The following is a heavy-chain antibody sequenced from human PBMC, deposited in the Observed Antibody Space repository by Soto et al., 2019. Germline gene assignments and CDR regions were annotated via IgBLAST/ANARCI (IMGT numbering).Heavy chain of an antibody. J-gene: IGHJ4*02. CDR3: ARGGGIVLVPGAIFDS. V-gene: IGHV4-59*11. D-gene: IGHD2-8*02. Sequence: QVQLQESGPGLVKPSETLSLTCTVSPDSLNGHYWSWLRQTPGKELEWIGYIFYTGKTNYNSSLKSRVTMTLDTFETQFSQQLTSVTSAATAIYCCARGGGIVLVPGAIFDSWGQGTLVTVTS. CDR2: IFYTGKT. CDR1: PDSLNGHY.